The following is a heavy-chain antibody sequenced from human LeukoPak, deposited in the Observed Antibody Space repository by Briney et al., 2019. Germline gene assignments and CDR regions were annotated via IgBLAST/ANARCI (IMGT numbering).Heavy chain of an antibody. D-gene: IGHD3-9*01. CDR1: GFTFSSYA. J-gene: IGHJ4*02. V-gene: IGHV3-23*01. CDR2: ISGSGGST. Sequence: PGGSLRLSCAASGFTFSSYAMSWVRQAPGKGLEWVSAISGSGGSTYYADSVKGRFTISRDNSKNTLYLQMNSLRAEDTAVYYCARGGAWGYDILTGSMYYFDYWGQGTLVTVSS. CDR3: ARGGAWGYDILTGSMYYFDY.